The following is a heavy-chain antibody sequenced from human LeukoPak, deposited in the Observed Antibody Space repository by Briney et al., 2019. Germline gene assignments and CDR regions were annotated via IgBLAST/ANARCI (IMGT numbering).Heavy chain of an antibody. V-gene: IGHV3-21*01. CDR3: ARDPGYYFDSSGSQSYFDY. J-gene: IGHJ4*02. Sequence: GGSLRLSCAASGFTLSSYNMNWVRQAPGKGLEWVSFISSSSSYIQYADSMKGRFTISRDNAKNSLYLQMNSLRAEDTAVYYCARDPGYYFDSSGSQSYFDYWGQGTLVTVSS. CDR2: ISSSSSYI. D-gene: IGHD3-22*01. CDR1: GFTLSSYN.